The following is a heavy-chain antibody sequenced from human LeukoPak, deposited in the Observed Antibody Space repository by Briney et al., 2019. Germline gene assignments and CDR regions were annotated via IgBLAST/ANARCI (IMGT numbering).Heavy chain of an antibody. CDR3: AREILGPGKTQGY. D-gene: IGHD3/OR15-3a*01. CDR2: INNDGTAT. Sequence: GGSLRLSCTASGFTFSAYWMHWVRQVPGKGLVWVSRINNDGTATFFANSVKGRFTISRDNAKNTLYLQMDSLRAEDTAMYYCAREILGPGKTQGYWGQGTLVTVSS. V-gene: IGHV3-74*01. J-gene: IGHJ4*02. CDR1: GFTFSAYW.